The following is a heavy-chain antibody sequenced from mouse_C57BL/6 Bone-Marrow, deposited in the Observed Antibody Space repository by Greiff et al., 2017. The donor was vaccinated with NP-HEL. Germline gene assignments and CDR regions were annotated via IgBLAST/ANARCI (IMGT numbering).Heavy chain of an antibody. CDR3: ARHGDYFGSSYGYFDV. Sequence: VKLVESGAELVKPGASVKLSCKASGYTFTEYTIHWVKQRSGQGLEWIGWFYPGSGSIKYNEKFKDKATLTADKSSSTVYMGLSRLASEDSAVYFCARHGDYFGSSYGYFDVWGTGTTVTVSS. J-gene: IGHJ1*03. CDR1: GYTFTEYT. CDR2: FYPGSGSI. V-gene: IGHV1-62-2*01. D-gene: IGHD1-1*01.